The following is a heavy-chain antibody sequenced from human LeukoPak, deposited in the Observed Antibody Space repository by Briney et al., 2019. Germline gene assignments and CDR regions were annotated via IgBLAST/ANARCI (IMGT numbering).Heavy chain of an antibody. D-gene: IGHD1-14*01. Sequence: SETLSLTCAVSGGSISSGGYSWSWIRQPPGKGLEWIGYIYHSGSTYYNPSLKSRVTISVDRSKNQFSLKLSSVTAADTAVYYCASTTSSRPGGDAFDIWGQGTMVTVSS. CDR1: GGSISSGGYS. CDR3: ASTTSSRPGGDAFDI. J-gene: IGHJ3*02. V-gene: IGHV4-30-2*01. CDR2: IYHSGST.